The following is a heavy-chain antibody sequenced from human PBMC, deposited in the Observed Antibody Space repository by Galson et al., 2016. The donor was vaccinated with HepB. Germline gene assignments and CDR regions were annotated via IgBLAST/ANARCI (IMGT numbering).Heavy chain of an antibody. D-gene: IGHD2-2*01. CDR1: GFSLNDAW. CDR2: IRSKIDGGTT. V-gene: IGHV3-15*05. CDR3: TRSKYQLLRNDY. J-gene: IGHJ4*02. Sequence: SLRLSCAASGFSLNDAWMGWVRQAPGRGLEWLGRIRSKIDGGTTLYGAPVKGRVTISRDDSTNKLYLEINSLKIEDTAVHYCTRSKYQLLRNDYWGQGTLVTVSS.